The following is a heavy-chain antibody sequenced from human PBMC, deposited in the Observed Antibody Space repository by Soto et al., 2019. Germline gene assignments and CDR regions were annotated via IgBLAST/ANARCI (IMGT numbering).Heavy chain of an antibody. V-gene: IGHV4-34*01. CDR3: ARGGITGTLRYYGMDV. D-gene: IGHD1-20*01. J-gene: IGHJ6*02. CDR1: GGSFSGYY. Sequence: SETLSLTCAVYGGSFSGYYWSWIRQPPGKGLEWIGEINHSGSTNYNPSLKSRVTISVDTSKNQFSLKLSSVTAADTAVYYCARGGITGTLRYYGMDVWGQGTTVTVS. CDR2: INHSGST.